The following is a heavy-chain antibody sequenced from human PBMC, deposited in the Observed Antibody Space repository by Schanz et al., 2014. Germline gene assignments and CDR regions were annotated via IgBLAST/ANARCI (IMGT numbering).Heavy chain of an antibody. D-gene: IGHD3-10*01. CDR3: ATNSPFRMVRGSNAFDA. J-gene: IGHJ3*01. CDR2: FDVEDGET. Sequence: QVQLLQSGSEVKKPGASVKVSCEISGYTVSALAMHWVRQAPGKGLEWLGGFDVEDGETTYAQKFQGRVTMTEDTSTETAYMELSGLRSGDTAVYYCATNSPFRMVRGSNAFDAWGQGTMVTVSS. CDR1: GYTVSALA. V-gene: IGHV1-24*01.